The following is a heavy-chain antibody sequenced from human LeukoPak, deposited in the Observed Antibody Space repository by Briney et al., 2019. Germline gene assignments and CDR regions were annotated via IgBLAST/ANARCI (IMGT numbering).Heavy chain of an antibody. J-gene: IGHJ4*02. V-gene: IGHV3-30*02. Sequence: GGSLRLSCAASGFTFSSYAMHWVRQAPGKGLEWVAFIRYDVSDKNYADFVKGRFTISRDNSKNTLDLQMNRLRVEDTAVYYCVKSETASFDFWGRGTLVTVSS. CDR3: VKSETASFDF. CDR2: IRYDVSDK. D-gene: IGHD1-1*01. CDR1: GFTFSSYA.